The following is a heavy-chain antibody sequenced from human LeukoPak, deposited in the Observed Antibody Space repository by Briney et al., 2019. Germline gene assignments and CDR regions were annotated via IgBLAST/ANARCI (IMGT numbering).Heavy chain of an antibody. Sequence: GGSLRLSCAASGSTFSSYAMSWVRQAPGKGLEWVSVIYSGGSTYYADSVKGRFTISRDNSKNTLYLQMNSLRAEDTAVYYCARDGTRTNAFDIWGQGTMVTVSS. V-gene: IGHV3-66*02. CDR3: ARDGTRTNAFDI. CDR1: GSTFSSYA. D-gene: IGHD4/OR15-4a*01. J-gene: IGHJ3*02. CDR2: IYSGGST.